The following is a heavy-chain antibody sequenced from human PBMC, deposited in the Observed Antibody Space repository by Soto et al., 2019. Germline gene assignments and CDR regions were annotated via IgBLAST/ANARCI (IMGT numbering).Heavy chain of an antibody. V-gene: IGHV1-24*01. CDR2: FDLENGET. J-gene: IGHJ4*02. CDR1: GYTLTELS. D-gene: IGHD3-10*01. Sequence: EASVKVSCKVSGYTLTELSIHWVRQAPGEGLEWMGGFDLENGETIYAQRFQGRVTMTEESSADTPYMELSSLRSEDTAVYYCAIVVRRSNQCDHWGQGTMVTVSS. CDR3: AIVVRRSNQCDH.